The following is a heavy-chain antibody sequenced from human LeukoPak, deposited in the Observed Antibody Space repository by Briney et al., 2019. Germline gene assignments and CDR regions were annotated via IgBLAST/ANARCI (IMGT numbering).Heavy chain of an antibody. CDR2: IYTSGST. J-gene: IGHJ4*02. CDR3: ARELDTAMVTYYFDY. Sequence: SETLSLTRTVSGGSISSGSYYWSWIRQPAGEGLEWIGRIYTSGSTNYNPSLKSRVTISVDTSKNQFSLKLSSVTAADTAVYYCARELDTAMVTYYFDYWGQGTLVTVSS. CDR1: GGSISSGSYY. V-gene: IGHV4-61*02. D-gene: IGHD5-18*01.